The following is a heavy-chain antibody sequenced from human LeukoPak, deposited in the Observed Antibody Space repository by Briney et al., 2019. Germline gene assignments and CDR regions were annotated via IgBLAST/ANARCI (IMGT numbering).Heavy chain of an antibody. J-gene: IGHJ6*03. D-gene: IGHD5-24*01. Sequence: SETLSLTCTVSGNSISSGYYWGWIRQPPGKGLEWIGNIYYSGFTSYNPSLKSRVSISLDTSKNQFSLKLSSVTAADTAVYYCARTVEMATTRDYYYYMDVWGKGTPVTVSS. CDR2: IYYSGFT. V-gene: IGHV4-38-2*02. CDR3: ARTVEMATTRDYYYYMDV. CDR1: GNSISSGYY.